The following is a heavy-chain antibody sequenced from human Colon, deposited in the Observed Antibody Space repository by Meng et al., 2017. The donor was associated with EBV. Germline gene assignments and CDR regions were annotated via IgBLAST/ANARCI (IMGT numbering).Heavy chain of an antibody. Sequence: QVQRQESGPGLGKPSGTLSSTCGVSGVSISSNIRWTWVRQPPGKGLEWIGDIDDSGSTNYNPSLNSRISISLDKSKNHFSLKVNSVTAADTAVYYCARGKQDAWELLAYWGQGALVTVSS. CDR3: ARGKQDAWELLAY. CDR2: IDDSGST. V-gene: IGHV4-4*02. J-gene: IGHJ4*02. CDR1: GVSISSNIR. D-gene: IGHD1-26*01.